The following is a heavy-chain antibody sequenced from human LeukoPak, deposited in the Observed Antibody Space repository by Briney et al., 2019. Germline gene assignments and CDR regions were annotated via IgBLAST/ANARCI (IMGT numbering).Heavy chain of an antibody. J-gene: IGHJ6*03. CDR1: GFTFSSYT. CDR2: ISSSSRHI. V-gene: IGHV3-21*01. CDR3: ARDHGVWFGDHYMDV. Sequence: PGGSLRLSCAASGFTFSSYTMHWVRQAPGKGLEWVSFISSSSRHINYADSVKGRFTISRDNAKNSLYLQMNSLRAEDTAVYYCARDHGVWFGDHYMDVWGKGTTVTVSS. D-gene: IGHD3-10*01.